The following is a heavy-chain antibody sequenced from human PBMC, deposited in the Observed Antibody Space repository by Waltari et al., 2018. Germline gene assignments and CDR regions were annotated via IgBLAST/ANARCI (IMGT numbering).Heavy chain of an antibody. V-gene: IGHV1-69-2*01. CDR3: ATALGDRSSASRAFDI. CDR2: VDPEDGET. J-gene: IGHJ3*02. D-gene: IGHD3-10*01. CDR1: GYTFTDYY. Sequence: EVQLLQSGTELKKPGTTVKISCQVSGYTFTDYYIHWVQQAPGKGPNWMGLVDPEDGETRYAEKFQGRVTITADTSTDTAYMELSSLRAEDTAVYYCATALGDRSSASRAFDIWGLGTMITVSS.